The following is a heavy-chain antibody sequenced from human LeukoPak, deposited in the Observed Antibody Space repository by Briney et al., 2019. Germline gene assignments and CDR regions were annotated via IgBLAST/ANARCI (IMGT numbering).Heavy chain of an antibody. CDR3: ARSSSGWYYFDY. CDR2: ISSSSGVTI. CDR1: GFTFSNYE. Sequence: PGGSLRLXCAASGFTFSNYEMNWVRRAPGKGLEWVSHISSSSGVTIFYAEFVKGRFTISRDNAKNSLYLQMNSLRAEDTAVYYCARSSSGWYYFDYWGQGALVTVSS. D-gene: IGHD6-19*01. J-gene: IGHJ4*02. V-gene: IGHV3-48*03.